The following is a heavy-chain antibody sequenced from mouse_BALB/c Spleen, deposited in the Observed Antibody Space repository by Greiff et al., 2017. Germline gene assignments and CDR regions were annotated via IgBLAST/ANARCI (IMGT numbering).Heavy chain of an antibody. J-gene: IGHJ2*01. CDR3: ALCLRYFDY. V-gene: IGHV3-2*02. D-gene: IGHD6-1*01. CDR2: ISYSGST. CDR1: GYSITSDYA. Sequence: EVQLQQSGPGLVKPSQSLSLTCTVTGYSITSDYAWNWIRQFPGNKLEWMGYISYSGSTSYNPSLKSRISITRDTSKNQFFLQLNSVTTEDTATYYCALCLRYFDYWGQGTTLTVSS.